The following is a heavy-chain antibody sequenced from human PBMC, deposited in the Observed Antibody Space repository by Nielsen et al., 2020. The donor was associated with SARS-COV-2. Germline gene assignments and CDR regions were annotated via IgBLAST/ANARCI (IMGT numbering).Heavy chain of an antibody. Sequence: GSLRLSCTVSGGSMSNSNYYWGWIRQPPGRGLEWIGGIHYTGSTYYNPSLTSRATISVDTSKKQFSLRLNSVTAADTAVYYCARQSRWLANFDYWGQGTLVTVSS. V-gene: IGHV4-39*01. J-gene: IGHJ4*02. CDR2: IHYTGST. CDR3: ARQSRWLANFDY. D-gene: IGHD6-19*01. CDR1: GGSMSNSNYY.